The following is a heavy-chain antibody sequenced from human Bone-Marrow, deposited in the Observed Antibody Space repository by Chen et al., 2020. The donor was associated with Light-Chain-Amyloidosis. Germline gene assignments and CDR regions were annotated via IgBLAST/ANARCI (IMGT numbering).Heavy chain of an antibody. CDR2: ISLDGNNK. CDR3: VRAWATITTEMNFES. CDR1: GFRFDKYA. V-gene: IGHV3-30*01. D-gene: IGHD5-12*01. Sequence: QVQLVESGGGVVQPGRSLRLSCAASGFRFDKYAMHWVRQAPGEGLKWVAVISLDGNNKYYADSVKGRFTISRDNSKNTLYLQMDSLRAEDTAVYYCVRAWATITTEMNFESWGQGTLVTVSS. J-gene: IGHJ4*02.